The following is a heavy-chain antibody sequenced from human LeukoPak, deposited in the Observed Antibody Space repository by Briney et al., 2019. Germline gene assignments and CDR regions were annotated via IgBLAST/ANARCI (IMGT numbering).Heavy chain of an antibody. J-gene: IGHJ4*02. CDR3: ARAPTVTTGMGADY. CDR1: GITFSSYW. CDR2: INSDGSST. V-gene: IGHV3-74*01. D-gene: IGHD4-17*01. Sequence: GGSLRLSCAASGITFSSYWMHWVRQAPGKGLVWVSRINSDGSSTSYADSVKGRFTISRDNAKNTLYLQMNSLRAEDTAVYYCARAPTVTTGMGADYWGQGTLVTVSS.